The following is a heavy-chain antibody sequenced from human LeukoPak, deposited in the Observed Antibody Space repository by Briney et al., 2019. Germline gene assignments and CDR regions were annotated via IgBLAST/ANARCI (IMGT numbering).Heavy chain of an antibody. V-gene: IGHV3-53*01. CDR3: ARAIPSGGSDY. J-gene: IGHJ4*02. D-gene: IGHD3-10*01. Sequence: PGGSLRLSCAASGFTVSSNYMSWVRQAPGKGLEWVSVIYSGGSTYYTDSVKGRFTISRDNSKNTLYLQMNSLRAEDTAVYYCARAIPSGGSDYWGQGTLVTVSS. CDR2: IYSGGST. CDR1: GFTVSSNY.